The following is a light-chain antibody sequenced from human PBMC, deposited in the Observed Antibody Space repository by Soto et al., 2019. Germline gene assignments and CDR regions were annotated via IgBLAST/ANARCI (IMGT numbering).Light chain of an antibody. CDR3: QQYETFSGT. J-gene: IGKJ1*01. CDR1: QSISSW. CDR2: DVS. Sequence: DIQMNQSPSTLSASLGDRVTITCRASQSISSWLAWYQQKPGKAPKLLIYDVSSLKSGVPSRFSGSGSGTDFTLTISCLQPDDFATYYCQQYETFSGTFGPGTKVDIK. V-gene: IGKV1-5*01.